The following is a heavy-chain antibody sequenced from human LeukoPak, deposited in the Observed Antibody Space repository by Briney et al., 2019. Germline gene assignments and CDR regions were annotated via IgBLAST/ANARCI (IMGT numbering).Heavy chain of an antibody. CDR1: GFTFSSYG. J-gene: IGHJ4*02. CDR3: ARLSYDSGTHYTCYEY. V-gene: IGHV3-30*03. CDR2: TSYDAESN. D-gene: IGHD3-10*01. Sequence: GGSLRLSCVTSGFTFSSYGMHWVRQVPGKGLEWVAVTSYDAESNYHVDSVKGRFTISRDNAKNSVYLQMSSLRADDTAVYYCARLSYDSGTHYTCYEYWGQGTLVTVSS.